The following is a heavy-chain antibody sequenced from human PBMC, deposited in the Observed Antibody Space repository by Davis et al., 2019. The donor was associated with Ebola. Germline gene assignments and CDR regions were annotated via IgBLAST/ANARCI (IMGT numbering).Heavy chain of an antibody. CDR1: GFTFSGSA. V-gene: IGHV3-73*01. J-gene: IGHJ3*02. D-gene: IGHD4-17*01. CDR3: TTTTGAFDI. Sequence: GESLKISCAASGFTFSGSAMHWVRQASGKGLEWVGRIRSKANSYATAYTASVKGRFTISRDDSKNTAYLQMNSLKTEDTAVYYCTTTTGAFDIWGQGTMVTVSS. CDR2: IRSKANSYAT.